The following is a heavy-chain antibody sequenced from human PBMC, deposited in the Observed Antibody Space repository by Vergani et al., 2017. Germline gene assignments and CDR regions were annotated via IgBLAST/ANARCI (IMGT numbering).Heavy chain of an antibody. CDR3: ARDSWRRDYYYYYGMDV. CDR2: ISGSGGFT. Sequence: EVQLLESGGNLVQPGGSLRLSCAASGFTFTNFAMTWVRQAPGEGLEWVSGISGSGGFTYYADSVKGRFTISRDNAKNSLYLQMNSLRAEDTAVYYCARDSWRRDYYYYYGMDVWGQGTTVTVSS. D-gene: IGHD5-12*01. CDR1: GFTFTNFA. J-gene: IGHJ6*02. V-gene: IGHV3-23*01.